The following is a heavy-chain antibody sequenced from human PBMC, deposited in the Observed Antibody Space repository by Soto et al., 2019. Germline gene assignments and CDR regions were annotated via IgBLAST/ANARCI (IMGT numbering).Heavy chain of an antibody. J-gene: IGHJ5*02. CDR3: ARVRGSSSWDRWFDP. V-gene: IGHV1-18*01. D-gene: IGHD6-13*01. CDR1: GYTFTSYG. CDR2: ISAYNGNT. Sequence: ASVKVSCKASGYTFTSYGISWVRHAPGQGLEWMGWISAYNGNTNYAQKLQGRVTMTTDTSTSTAYMELRSLRSDDTAVYYCARVRGSSSWDRWFDPWGQGTLVTVSS.